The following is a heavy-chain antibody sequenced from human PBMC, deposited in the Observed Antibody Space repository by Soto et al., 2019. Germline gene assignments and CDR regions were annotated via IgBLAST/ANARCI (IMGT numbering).Heavy chain of an antibody. D-gene: IGHD3-3*01. J-gene: IGHJ4*02. CDR3: ARGRSGVLRFLDWLLPLDY. CDR1: GYTFTSYD. V-gene: IGHV1-8*01. CDR2: MNPNSGNT. Sequence: ASVKVSCKASGYTFTSYDINWVRQATGQGLEWMGWMNPNSGNTGYAQKFQGRVTMTRNTSISTAYMELSSLRSEDTAVYYCARGRSGVLRFLDWLLPLDYWGQGTLVTVSS.